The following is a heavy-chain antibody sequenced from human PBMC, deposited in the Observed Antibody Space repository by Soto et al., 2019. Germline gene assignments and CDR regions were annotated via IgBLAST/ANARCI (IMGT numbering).Heavy chain of an antibody. V-gene: IGHV1-18*01. CDR1: GYSFYNSG. J-gene: IGHJ5*02. D-gene: IGHD1-1*01. CDR3: SKTGTTWFAA. Sequence: QVQLVQSGPELKKPGASVKVSCKTSGYSFYNSGISWVRQAPGQGLEWMGWISVYSGYAHYAQKFQGRVIMTADTFTSTSYMELRALRSDDTAMYYCSKTGTTWFAAWGQGTLVTVSS. CDR2: ISVYSGYA.